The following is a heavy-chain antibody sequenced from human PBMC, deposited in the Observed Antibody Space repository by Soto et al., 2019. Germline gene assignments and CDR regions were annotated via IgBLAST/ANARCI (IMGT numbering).Heavy chain of an antibody. CDR2: INHSGST. Sequence: KSSETLSLTCAVYGGSFSGYYWSWIRQPPGKGLEWIGEINHSGSTNYNPSLKSRVTISVDTSKNQFSLKLSSVTAADTAVYYCARTPSGIVATAPGALYYFDYWGQGTLVTVSS. CDR3: ARTPSGIVATAPGALYYFDY. J-gene: IGHJ4*02. D-gene: IGHD5-12*01. V-gene: IGHV4-34*01. CDR1: GGSFSGYY.